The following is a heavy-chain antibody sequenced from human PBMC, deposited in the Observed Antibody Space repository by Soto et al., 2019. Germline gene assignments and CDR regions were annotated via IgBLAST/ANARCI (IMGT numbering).Heavy chain of an antibody. CDR2: IYPGDSHA. V-gene: IGHV5-51*01. D-gene: IGHD1-26*01. Sequence: PGESLKISCKGSGYSFTNYWIGWVRQIPGKGLEWMGIIYPGDSHAIYSPSFQGQVTMSADKSTSTAYLQWSSLKASDTAMYYCARPYSGGPNDPFDVWGQGTMVTVSS. CDR3: ARPYSGGPNDPFDV. J-gene: IGHJ3*01. CDR1: GYSFTNYW.